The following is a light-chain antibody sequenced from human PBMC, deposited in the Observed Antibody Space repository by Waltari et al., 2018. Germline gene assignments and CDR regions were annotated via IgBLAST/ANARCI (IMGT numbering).Light chain of an antibody. V-gene: IGLV2-11*01. CDR3: CSRADSHTYV. J-gene: IGLJ1*01. CDR2: DVT. Sequence: QSALTQPHSVSGFPGQSVTIFCPGTSSDVGRYDYVSWYQQHPGKAPQLMICDVTKRPSGVPDRFSGSKSGNTASLTISGLQAEDEADYYCCSRADSHTYVFGTGTKVTVL. CDR1: SSDVGRYDY.